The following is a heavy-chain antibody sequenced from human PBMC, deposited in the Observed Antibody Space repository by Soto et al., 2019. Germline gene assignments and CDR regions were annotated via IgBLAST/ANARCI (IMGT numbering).Heavy chain of an antibody. V-gene: IGHV1-18*01. CDR1: GYTFTSYG. CDR3: ARVEAVAGFDY. Sequence: ASVKVSCKASGYTFTSYGISWVRQAPGQGLEWMGWISAYNGNTNYAQRLQGRVTMTTDTSTCTAYMELRSLRSDDTAVYYCARVEAVAGFDYWGQGTLVTVSS. CDR2: ISAYNGNT. J-gene: IGHJ4*02. D-gene: IGHD6-19*01.